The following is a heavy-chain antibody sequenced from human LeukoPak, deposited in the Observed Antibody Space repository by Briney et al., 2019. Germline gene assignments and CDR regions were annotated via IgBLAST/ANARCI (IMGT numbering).Heavy chain of an antibody. CDR3: AKGNNGCYDS. CDR1: GFTFSSYA. Sequence: PAGSLRLSCAASGFTFSSYAMSWVRQAPGKGLEWVSSISGNGGYTYHADSVKGRFTISRDNSKNTLYMQMNSLRAEDTAVYYCAKGNNGCYDSWGQGTLVTVSP. J-gene: IGHJ4*02. D-gene: IGHD2-15*01. CDR2: ISGNGGYT. V-gene: IGHV3-23*01.